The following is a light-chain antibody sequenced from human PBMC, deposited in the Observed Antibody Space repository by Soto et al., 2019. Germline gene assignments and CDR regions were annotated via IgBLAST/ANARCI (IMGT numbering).Light chain of an antibody. CDR3: QQYNNWPWT. CDR2: GAS. CDR1: QSVSSN. V-gene: IGKV3-15*01. J-gene: IGKJ1*01. Sequence: DIVMTQSPAPLSVSPGERVTLSCMASQSVSSNLAWYQQRPGQAPRLLFYGASTRATDIPARFSGSGSGTECTLTISSLQSEDVAVYFCQQYNNWPWTLGQGTKVDIK.